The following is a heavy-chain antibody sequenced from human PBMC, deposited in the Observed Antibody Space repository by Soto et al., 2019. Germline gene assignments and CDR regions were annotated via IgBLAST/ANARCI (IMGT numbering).Heavy chain of an antibody. CDR1: GYTFTSYY. CDR3: ARDKNYYDSSGYYPFDY. Sequence: ASVKVSCKASGYTFTSYYMHWVRQAPGQGLEWMGIINPSGGSTSYAQKFQGRVTMTRDTSTSTVYMELSSLRSEDTAVYYCARDKNYYDSSGYYPFDYWGQGTLVTVSS. CDR2: INPSGGST. D-gene: IGHD3-22*01. J-gene: IGHJ4*02. V-gene: IGHV1-46*03.